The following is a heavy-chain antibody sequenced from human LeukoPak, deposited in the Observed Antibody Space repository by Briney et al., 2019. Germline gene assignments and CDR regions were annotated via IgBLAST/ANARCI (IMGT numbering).Heavy chain of an antibody. J-gene: IGHJ6*02. CDR2: IYSGGST. CDR3: ARDRLYGSGSYSPYGMDV. CDR1: GFTFSSYA. V-gene: IGHV3-66*01. Sequence: GGSLRLSCAASGFTFSSYAMSWVRQAPGKGLEWVSVIYSGGSTYYADSVKGRFTISRDNSKNTLYLQMNSLRAEDTAVYYCARDRLYGSGSYSPYGMDVWGQGTTVTVSS. D-gene: IGHD3-10*01.